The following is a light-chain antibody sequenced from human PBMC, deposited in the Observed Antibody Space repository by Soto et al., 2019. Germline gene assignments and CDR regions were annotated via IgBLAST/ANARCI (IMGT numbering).Light chain of an antibody. Sequence: DIQMTQSPSTLSGSVGYRFTITCLASQTISSWLAWYQQKPGKAPKLLIYKASTLKSGVPSRFSGSVSGTEGTITISSLQTDDGSTYYCQHYNSYSEAFGQGTKVDIK. CDR2: KAS. V-gene: IGKV1-5*03. CDR3: QHYNSYSEA. CDR1: QTISSW. J-gene: IGKJ1*01.